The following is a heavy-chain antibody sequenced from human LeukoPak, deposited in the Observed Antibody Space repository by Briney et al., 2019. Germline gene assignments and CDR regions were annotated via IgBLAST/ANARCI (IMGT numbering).Heavy chain of an antibody. CDR3: VRDRGAAAGTSFYYYYGMDV. D-gene: IGHD6-13*01. V-gene: IGHV1-69*06. CDR2: IIPIFGTA. Sequence: ASVKVSCKASGGTFSSYAISWVRQAPGQGLEWMGGIIPIFGTANYAQKFQGRVTITADKSTSTAYMELSSLRSEDTAVYYCVRDRGAAAGTSFYYYYGMDVWGQGTTVTVSS. J-gene: IGHJ6*02. CDR1: GGTFSSYA.